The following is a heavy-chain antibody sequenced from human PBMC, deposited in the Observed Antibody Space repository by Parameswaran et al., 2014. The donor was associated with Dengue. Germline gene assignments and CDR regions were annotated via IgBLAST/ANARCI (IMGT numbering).Heavy chain of an antibody. D-gene: IGHD6-13*01. V-gene: IGHV1-2*04. Sequence: WVRQAPGQGLEWMGWINPNSGGTNYAQKFQGWVTMTRDTSISTAYMELSRLRSDDTAVYYCARALGITEPYSSSWYSYFDYWGQGTLVTVSS. CDR2: INPNSGGT. CDR3: ARALGITEPYSSSWYSYFDY. J-gene: IGHJ4*02.